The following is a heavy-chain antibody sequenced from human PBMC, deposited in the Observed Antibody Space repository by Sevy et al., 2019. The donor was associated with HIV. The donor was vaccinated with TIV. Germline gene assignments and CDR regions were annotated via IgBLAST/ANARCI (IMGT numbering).Heavy chain of an antibody. V-gene: IGHV3-23*01. D-gene: IGHD3-3*01. CDR1: GFSFSTYA. CDR3: GKVSIFGVGGFYDY. CDR2: ISGSGTST. J-gene: IGHJ4*02. Sequence: GGSLRLSCAASGFSFSTYAMTWVRQAPGKGLEWVSGISGSGTSTYYTDSVKGRFTISRDNSKNTVYLQMNNLRAEDTAVYYCGKVSIFGVGGFYDYWDQGTLVTVSS.